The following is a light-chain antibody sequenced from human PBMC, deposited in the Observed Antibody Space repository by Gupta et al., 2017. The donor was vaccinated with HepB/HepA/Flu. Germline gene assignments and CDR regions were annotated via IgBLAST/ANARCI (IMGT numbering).Light chain of an antibody. CDR3: QHDSSSLT. V-gene: IGKV3-20*01. J-gene: IGKJ4*01. CDR2: GAS. Sequence: DNVLTQSPGTLSLSLGERATISCRTSQNIRNNYLAWYQQKPGQAPRLLIYGASTRASGIPDRISGSGSGTDFTLTSSRLEPEDSAVYYLQHDSSSLTFGAGTKVEL. CDR1: QNIRNNY.